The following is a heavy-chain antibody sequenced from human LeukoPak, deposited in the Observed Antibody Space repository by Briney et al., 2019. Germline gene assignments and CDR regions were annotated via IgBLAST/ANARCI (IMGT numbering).Heavy chain of an antibody. CDR1: GGSFSGYY. V-gene: IGHV4-34*01. CDR3: AALVVTATRDY. CDR2: INHSGST. J-gene: IGHJ4*02. Sequence: SETLSLTCAVYGGSFSGYYWSWIRQPPGKGLKWIGEINHSGSTNYNPSLKSRATISVDTSKSQFSLKLSSVTAADTAVYYCAALVVTATRDYWGQGTLVTVSS. D-gene: IGHD2-21*02.